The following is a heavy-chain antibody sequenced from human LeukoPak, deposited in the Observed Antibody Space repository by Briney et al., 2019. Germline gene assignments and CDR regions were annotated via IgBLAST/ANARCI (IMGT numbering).Heavy chain of an antibody. V-gene: IGHV3-23*01. J-gene: IGHJ6*02. Sequence: GSLRLSCAASGFTFSSYAMSWVRQAPGKGLEWVSAISGSGGSTYYADSVKGRFTISRDNSKNTLYLQMNSLRAEDTAVYYCAREVVGATVEYGMDVWGQGTTVTVSS. CDR1: GFTFSSYA. CDR2: ISGSGGST. CDR3: AREVVGATVEYGMDV. D-gene: IGHD1-26*01.